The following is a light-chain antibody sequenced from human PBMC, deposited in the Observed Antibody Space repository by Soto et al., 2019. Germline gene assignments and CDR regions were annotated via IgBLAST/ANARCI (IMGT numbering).Light chain of an antibody. J-gene: IGKJ5*01. CDR1: QSVSRY. V-gene: IGKV3-11*01. Sequence: DIVMTQFPATLSLSPGERATLSCRASQSVSRYLAWYQQKPGQAPRLLIYDVSTRATGIPARFSGSGSGTDFTLTITSLEPEDFAVYSCQQRSDWPITFGQGTRLEI. CDR3: QQRSDWPIT. CDR2: DVS.